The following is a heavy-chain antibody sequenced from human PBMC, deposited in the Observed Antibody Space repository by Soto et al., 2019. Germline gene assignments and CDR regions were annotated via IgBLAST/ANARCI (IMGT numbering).Heavy chain of an antibody. CDR1: GSSIRSSNW. Sequence: SETLSLTCAVSGSSIRSSNWCGWIRQPPGKGLEWIGYIYYTGRTYYNPSLTSRVTMSVDTSKSQFSLRLSSVTAVDTAVYHCARTFDYGYYYGLDVWGQGTTVTVSS. CDR2: IYYTGRT. J-gene: IGHJ6*02. V-gene: IGHV4-28*01. CDR3: ARTFDYGYYYGLDV. D-gene: IGHD4-17*01.